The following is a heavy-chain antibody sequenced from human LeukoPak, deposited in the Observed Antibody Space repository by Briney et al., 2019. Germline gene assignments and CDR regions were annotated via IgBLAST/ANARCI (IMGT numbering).Heavy chain of an antibody. D-gene: IGHD3-22*01. CDR2: INSDGSST. J-gene: IGHJ4*02. Sequence: PGGSLRLSCAASGFTFSYYWMHWVRQAPGKGLGWVSRINSDGSSTSYADSVKGRFTMSRDNAKNTVYLQMNSLRAEDTAVYYCAKTMYYYASSGLDYWGQGTLVTVSS. CDR3: AKTMYYYASSGLDY. V-gene: IGHV3-74*01. CDR1: GFTFSYYW.